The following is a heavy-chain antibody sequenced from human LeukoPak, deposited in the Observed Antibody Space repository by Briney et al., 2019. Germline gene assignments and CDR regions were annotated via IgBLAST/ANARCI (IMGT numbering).Heavy chain of an antibody. CDR2: ISGSGGTT. CDR3: ATVKWGRSWYVDN. J-gene: IGHJ4*02. CDR1: GFTFSSYA. V-gene: IGHV3-23*01. Sequence: GGSLRLSCAASGFTFSSYAMSWVRQAPEKGLEWVSAISGSGGTTYYADSMKGRFTISRDNSKNTLYLQMNSLRAEDTAVYYCATVKWGRSWYVDNWGQGTLVTVSS. D-gene: IGHD6-13*01.